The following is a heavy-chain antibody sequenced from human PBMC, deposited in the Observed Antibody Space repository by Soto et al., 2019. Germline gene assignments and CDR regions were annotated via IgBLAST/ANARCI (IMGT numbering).Heavy chain of an antibody. J-gene: IGHJ6*02. V-gene: IGHV3-23*01. CDR1: GFTFSSYA. CDR3: AKDYRGRGVDIEVEDCCMDV. CDR2: ISGSGGST. Sequence: EVQLSESGGGLVQPGGSLRLSCAASGFTFSSYAMYWVRQAPGKGLEWVSGISGSGGSTYYAESVKGRSTISRDNSKNTLYLRMHSLSAEDTAVYYCAKDYRGRGVDIEVEDCCMDVWGHGTTVTVAS. D-gene: IGHD3-10*01.